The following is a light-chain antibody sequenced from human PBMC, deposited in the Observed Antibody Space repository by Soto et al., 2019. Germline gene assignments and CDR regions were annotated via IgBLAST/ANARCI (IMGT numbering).Light chain of an antibody. CDR1: QTISRS. CDR2: DDS. Sequence: DIQITQPPSTLSASVGDRGTITCPASQTISRSLSWYQHKRGKAHKILIWDDSRLQRGVPSRFSGSGSGAEFTLAIRSLQPDDFATLYCQQYNDYSPWTFGQGTKVEIK. J-gene: IGKJ1*01. CDR3: QQYNDYSPWT. V-gene: IGKV1-5*01.